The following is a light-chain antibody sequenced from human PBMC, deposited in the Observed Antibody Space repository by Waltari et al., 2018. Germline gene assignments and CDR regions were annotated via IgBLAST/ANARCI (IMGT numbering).Light chain of an antibody. Sequence: QSALTQPASVSGSPGHSITISCTGTISDVGGYDFVSCYQQHPDKAPKLMIYDVTNRPSGVSNRFSGSKSGNTASLTISGLQAEDEADYYCSSYASSSTLVVFGGGTKLTVL. CDR2: DVT. CDR3: SSYASSSTLVV. CDR1: ISDVGGYDF. J-gene: IGLJ2*01. V-gene: IGLV2-14*03.